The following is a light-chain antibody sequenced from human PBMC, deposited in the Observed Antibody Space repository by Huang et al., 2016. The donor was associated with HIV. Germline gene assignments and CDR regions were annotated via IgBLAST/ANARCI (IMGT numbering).Light chain of an antibody. V-gene: IGKV2-29*02. Sequence: DIVMTQTPLSLSVTPGQPASISCKSSQSLLHSDGKTYLYWYLQKPGQSPQLLIYEVSRRFSGVPDRLSGSGSGTDFTLKISRVEAEDVGVYYCMQGIHLPWTFGQGTKVEIK. CDR2: EVS. CDR3: MQGIHLPWT. CDR1: QSLLHSDGKTY. J-gene: IGKJ1*01.